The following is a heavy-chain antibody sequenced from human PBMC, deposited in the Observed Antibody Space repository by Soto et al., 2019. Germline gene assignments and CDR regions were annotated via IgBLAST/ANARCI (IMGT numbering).Heavy chain of an antibody. D-gene: IGHD6-13*01. CDR3: ASRIAADRGLDV. CDR2: IYYSGST. Sequence: PSETLSLTCTVSGGSISSYYWSWIRQPPGKGLEWIGYIYYSGSTNYNPSLKSRVTISVDTSKNQFSLKLSSVTAADTAVYYCASRIAADRGLDVWGQGTTVTVSS. J-gene: IGHJ6*02. CDR1: GGSISSYY. V-gene: IGHV4-59*01.